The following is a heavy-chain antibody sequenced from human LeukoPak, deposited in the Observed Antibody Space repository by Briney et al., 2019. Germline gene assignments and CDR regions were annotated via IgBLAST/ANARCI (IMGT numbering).Heavy chain of an antibody. CDR2: INPNSGGT. J-gene: IGHJ4*02. D-gene: IGHD3-22*01. V-gene: IGHV1-2*02. CDR1: GYTFTSYY. CDR3: ARDSDYDSSGYYLFDY. Sequence: ASVKVSCKASGYTFTSYYMHWVRQAPGQGLEWMGWINPNSGGTNYAQKFQGRVTMTRDTSISTAYMELSRLRSDDTAVYYCARDSDYDSSGYYLFDYWGQGTLVTVSS.